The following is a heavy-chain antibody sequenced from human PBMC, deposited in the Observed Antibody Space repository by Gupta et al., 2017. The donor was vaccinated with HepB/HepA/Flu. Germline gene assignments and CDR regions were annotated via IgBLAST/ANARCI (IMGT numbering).Heavy chain of an antibody. D-gene: IGHD3-3*01. CDR2: IGGDVRA. V-gene: IGHV3-23*01. J-gene: IGHJ6*03. CDR3: AKDLYFWSAMDV. Sequence: EVQPLESGGGLVQPGGPLRLSCAASGFTFSYNAMRRVRQAPGKGLEWVSGIGGDVRAHYADSVKGRFTISRDNSKNTLYLQMNSLRAEDTAVYYCAKDLYFWSAMDVWGEGITVTVSS. CDR1: GFTFSYNA.